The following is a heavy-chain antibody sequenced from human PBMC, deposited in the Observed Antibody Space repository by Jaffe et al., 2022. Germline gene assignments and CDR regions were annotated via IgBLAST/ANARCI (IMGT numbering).Heavy chain of an antibody. J-gene: IGHJ4*02. V-gene: IGHV2-5*02. CDR2: IYWDDDK. CDR1: GFSLSTSGVG. D-gene: IGHD6-19*01. Sequence: QITLKESGPTLVKPTQTLTLTCTFSGFSLSTSGVGVGWIRQPPGKALEWLALIYWDDDKRYSPSLKSRLTITKDTSKNQVVLTMTNMDPVDTATYYCAHRGIAVAGPNYYFDYWGQGTLVTVSS. CDR3: AHRGIAVAGPNYYFDY.